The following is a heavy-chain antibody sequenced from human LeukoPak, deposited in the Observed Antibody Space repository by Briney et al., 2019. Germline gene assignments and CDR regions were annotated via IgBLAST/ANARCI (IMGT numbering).Heavy chain of an antibody. J-gene: IGHJ4*02. CDR2: ISYDGSNK. CDR3: ANGAGLLYEYYFDY. V-gene: IGHV3-30-3*01. CDR1: GFTFSSYA. D-gene: IGHD4/OR15-4a*01. Sequence: GGSLRLSCAASGFTFSSYAMHWVRQAPGKGLEWVAVISYDGSNKYYADSVKGRFTISRDNSKNTLYLQMNSLRAEDTAVYYCANGAGLLYEYYFDYWGQGTLVTVSS.